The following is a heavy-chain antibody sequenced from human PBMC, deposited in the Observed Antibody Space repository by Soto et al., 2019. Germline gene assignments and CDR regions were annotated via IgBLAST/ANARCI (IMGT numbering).Heavy chain of an antibody. V-gene: IGHV3-20*04. CDR3: ASGIVGATTYGMDV. J-gene: IGHJ6*02. D-gene: IGHD1-26*01. Sequence: SGGSLRLSCAASGFTFDDYGLIWVRQAPGKGLEWVSGINWNGGSTRYADSVKGRFTISRDNAKNSLYLQMNSLRAEDTALYYCASGIVGATTYGMDVWGQGTTVTVSS. CDR2: INWNGGST. CDR1: GFTFDDYG.